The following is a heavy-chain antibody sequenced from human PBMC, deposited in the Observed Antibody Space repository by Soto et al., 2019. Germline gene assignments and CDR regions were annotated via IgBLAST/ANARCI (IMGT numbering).Heavy chain of an antibody. Sequence: ASVKVSCKASGYSLSGYYLHWVRQAPGQGPEWMGWINPNSGGTKYVQKFQGRVTMTRDTSISKVYLELSRLRSAATAVYYCAGGWGIAAPGPNWFDPWGQGTLVTVSS. V-gene: IGHV1-2*02. J-gene: IGHJ5*02. D-gene: IGHD6-13*01. CDR1: GYSLSGYY. CDR2: INPNSGGT. CDR3: AGGWGIAAPGPNWFDP.